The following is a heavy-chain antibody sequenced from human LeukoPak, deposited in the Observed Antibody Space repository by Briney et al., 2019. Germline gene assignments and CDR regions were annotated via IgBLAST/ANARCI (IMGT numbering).Heavy chain of an antibody. D-gene: IGHD2-15*01. V-gene: IGHV3-7*01. CDR2: INQDGSEK. Sequence: GGTLRLSCAASGFTFSYYWMSWVRQAPGKGLEWVANINQDGSEKNYVDSVQGQFTISRDNAKNSLYLQMNSLRAEDTAVYYCGRGSAAPNLWGQGTLVTVSS. J-gene: IGHJ4*02. CDR3: GRGSAAPNL. CDR1: GFTFSYYW.